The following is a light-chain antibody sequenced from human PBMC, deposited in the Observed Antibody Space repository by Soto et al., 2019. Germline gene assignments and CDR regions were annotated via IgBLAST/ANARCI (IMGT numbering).Light chain of an antibody. V-gene: IGLV2-8*01. CDR3: SSFAGSNNVV. CDR2: DVT. J-gene: IGLJ3*02. Sequence: QSALTQPHSASGAPEQSGTLSCAGTSSDIGSYDHVSWYQQHPGKAPKLMIYDVTKRPSGVPERFSGSKSGKAASLTVSGLQSEDEADYYCSSFAGSNNVVFGGGTKLTVL. CDR1: SSDIGSYDH.